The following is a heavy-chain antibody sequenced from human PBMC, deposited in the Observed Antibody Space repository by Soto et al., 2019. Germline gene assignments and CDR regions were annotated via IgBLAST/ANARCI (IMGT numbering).Heavy chain of an antibody. CDR2: ISSSSSTI. CDR1: GFTFSTYT. D-gene: IGHD1-26*01. Sequence: VQLVESGGGLVQPGGSLRLSCAASGFTFSTYTINWLRQAPGKGLEWVSYISSSSSTIYYTDSVKGRFTISRDNAKSSLYLQMNSLRAEDTAVYYCATGGSSGFDYWGQGTLVTVSS. J-gene: IGHJ4*02. V-gene: IGHV3-48*01. CDR3: ATGGSSGFDY.